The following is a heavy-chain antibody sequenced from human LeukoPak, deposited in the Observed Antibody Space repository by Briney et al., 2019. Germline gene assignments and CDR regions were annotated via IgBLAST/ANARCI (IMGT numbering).Heavy chain of an antibody. D-gene: IGHD1-1*01. Sequence: PSETLSLTCAVYGGSFSGYYWSWIRQPPGKGLEWIGEINHSGSTNYNPSLKSRVTVSVDTSKNQFSLKLSSVTAADTAVYYCARDSSHNGDYFDYWGQGTLVTVSS. CDR3: ARDSSHNGDYFDY. CDR2: INHSGST. CDR1: GGSFSGYY. J-gene: IGHJ4*02. V-gene: IGHV4-34*01.